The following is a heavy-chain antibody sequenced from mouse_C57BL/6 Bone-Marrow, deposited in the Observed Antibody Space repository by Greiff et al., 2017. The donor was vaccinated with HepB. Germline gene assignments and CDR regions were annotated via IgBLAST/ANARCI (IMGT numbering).Heavy chain of an antibody. Sequence: VMLVESGPGLVQPSQSLSITCTVSGFSLTSYGVHWVRQSPGKGLEWLGVIWSGGSTDYNAAFISRLSISKDNSKSQVFYKMNSRQADDTAIYYCARRTPYFDYGGKGTTLTVSS. V-gene: IGHV2-2*01. CDR1: GFSLTSYG. CDR3: ARRTPYFDY. J-gene: IGHJ2*01. D-gene: IGHD2-14*01. CDR2: IWSGGST.